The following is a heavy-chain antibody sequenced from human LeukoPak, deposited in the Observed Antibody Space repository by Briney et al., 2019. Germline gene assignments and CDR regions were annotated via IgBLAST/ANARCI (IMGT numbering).Heavy chain of an antibody. CDR2: ITDDEDT. D-gene: IGHD6-19*01. Sequence: GGSLRLSCVASGFPFRSHAMTWVRQTPGKGLESVSVITDDEDTYYADSVKGRFTISRDNAKNSLYLQMNSLRAEDTAVYYCARDGLAGYWGQGTLVTVSS. V-gene: IGHV3-23*01. J-gene: IGHJ4*02. CDR1: GFPFRSHA. CDR3: ARDGLAGY.